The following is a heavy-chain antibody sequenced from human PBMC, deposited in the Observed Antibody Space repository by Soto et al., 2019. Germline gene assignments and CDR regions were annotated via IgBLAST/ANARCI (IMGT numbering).Heavy chain of an antibody. CDR1: GFTFSNYG. V-gene: IGHV3-23*01. J-gene: IGHJ4*02. CDR2: ISGSGGRT. Sequence: PGGSLRLSCAASGFTFSNYGMSWVRQAQGKGLEWVSSISGSGGRTYYADSAKGRFTISRDNSMKTLYLQTDSLGAEDTAFYYCAKSDCSGGSCYFPFGCRGQGTLVSVSS. CDR3: AKSDCSGGSCYFPFGC. D-gene: IGHD2-15*01.